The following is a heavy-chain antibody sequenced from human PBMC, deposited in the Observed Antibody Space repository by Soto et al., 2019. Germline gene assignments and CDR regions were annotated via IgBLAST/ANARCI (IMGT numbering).Heavy chain of an antibody. V-gene: IGHV3-23*01. D-gene: IGHD5-18*01. J-gene: IGHJ6*03. CDR2: ISGSGGST. CDR3: AKKGAIGQLWPWSSYYYMDV. Sequence: GGSPRLSCAASGFTFSSYAMSWVRQAPGKGLEWVSAISGSGGSTYYADSVKGRFTISRDNSKNTLYLQMNSLRAEDTAVYYCAKKGAIGQLWPWSSYYYMDVWGKGTTVTVSS. CDR1: GFTFSSYA.